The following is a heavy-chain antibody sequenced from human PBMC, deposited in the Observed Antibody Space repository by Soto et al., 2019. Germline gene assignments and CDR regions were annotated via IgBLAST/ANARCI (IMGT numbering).Heavy chain of an antibody. CDR2: ISAYNGNT. V-gene: IGHV1-18*01. CDR1: GYTFTSYG. D-gene: IGHD2-15*01. Sequence: QVQLVQSGAEVKKPGASVKVSCKASGYTFTSYGISWVRQAPGQGLEWMGWISAYNGNTNYAQKLQGRVTMTTDTSTSTAYRELRSLRSDDTAVYYCARDRYCSGGSCYHFDSWGQGTLVTVSS. CDR3: ARDRYCSGGSCYHFDS. J-gene: IGHJ4*02.